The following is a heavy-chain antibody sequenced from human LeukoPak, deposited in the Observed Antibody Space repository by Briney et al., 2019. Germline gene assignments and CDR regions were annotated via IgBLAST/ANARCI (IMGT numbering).Heavy chain of an antibody. D-gene: IGHD5-24*01. Sequence: GGSLRPSCAASGFTFSNDGMYWVRQAPGKGLEWVAYMRYDASNKNYADSVKGRFTISRDNSKNALYLQMNGLIPEDTAVYYCAQPRDGYPAPFDYWGQGTLVTVSS. CDR1: GFTFSNDG. J-gene: IGHJ4*02. V-gene: IGHV3-30*02. CDR2: MRYDASNK. CDR3: AQPRDGYPAPFDY.